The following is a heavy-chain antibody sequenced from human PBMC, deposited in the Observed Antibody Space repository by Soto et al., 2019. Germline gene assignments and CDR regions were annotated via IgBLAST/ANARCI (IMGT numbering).Heavy chain of an antibody. CDR3: ARGKGQVGDYGEPYYYYPMDV. D-gene: IGHD3-16*01. CDR2: IHYTRTT. Sequence: SETLSLTCSVSGGSTNSGSYFWSWIRQHPGKGLEWIVYIHYTRTTYYNPSLKSRVYISVDTSKSQFSLTLSSVPAADTAVYHCARGKGQVGDYGEPYYYYPMDVWGQGTTVTVSS. J-gene: IGHJ6*02. V-gene: IGHV4-31*03. CDR1: GGSTNSGSYF.